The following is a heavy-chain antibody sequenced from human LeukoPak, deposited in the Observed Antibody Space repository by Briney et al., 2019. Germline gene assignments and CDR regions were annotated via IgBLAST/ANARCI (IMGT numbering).Heavy chain of an antibody. CDR2: INPSGCST. CDR3: ARDRHSSGYYYGMDV. J-gene: IGHJ6*02. Sequence: ASVKVSCKASGYTFTSYYMHWVRQAPGQGLEWMGIINPSGCSTSYAQKFQGRVTMTRDTSTSTVYMELSSLRSEDTAVYYCARDRHSSGYYYGMDVWGQGTTVTVSS. D-gene: IGHD6-19*01. V-gene: IGHV1-46*01. CDR1: GYTFTSYY.